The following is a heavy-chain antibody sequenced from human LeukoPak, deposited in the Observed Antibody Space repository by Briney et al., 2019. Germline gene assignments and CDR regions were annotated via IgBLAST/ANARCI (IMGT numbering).Heavy chain of an antibody. V-gene: IGHV3-15*01. J-gene: IGHJ5*02. D-gene: IGHD5-12*01. CDR1: GVTFSNAW. CDR2: RKSKTGGGTT. CDR3: TTDVATVNAS. Sequence: GGSLRLSCAASGVTFSNAWMSWGRQAPGKGLEWVGRRKSKTGGGTTDYAAPVRGRFTISRDNSKNTLSLQMNSLKTADTAVYYCTTDVATVNASWGQGTLVPVSS.